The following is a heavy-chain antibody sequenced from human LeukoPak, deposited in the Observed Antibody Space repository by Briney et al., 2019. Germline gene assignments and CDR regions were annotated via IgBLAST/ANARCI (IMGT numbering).Heavy chain of an antibody. CDR2: ISYDGSNK. CDR1: GFTFSSYA. CDR3: AGDAQYYDFWSGYYPDY. D-gene: IGHD3-3*01. Sequence: GRSLRLSCAASGFTFSSYAMHWVRQAPGKGLEWVAVISYDGSNKHYADSVKGRFTISRDNSKNTLYLQMNSLRAEDTAVYYCAGDAQYYDFWSGYYPDYWGQGTLVTVSS. J-gene: IGHJ4*02. V-gene: IGHV3-30*01.